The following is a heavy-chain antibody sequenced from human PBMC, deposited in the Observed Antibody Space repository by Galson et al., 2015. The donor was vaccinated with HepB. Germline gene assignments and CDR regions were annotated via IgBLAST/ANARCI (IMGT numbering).Heavy chain of an antibody. Sequence: SLRLSCAASGFTFSSYAMSWVRQAPGKGLEWVSAISGSGGSTYYADSVKGRFTISRDNSKNTLYLQMNSLRAEDTAVYYCAGSFFDDYYDSSGYYFSSGYWGQGTLVTVSS. CDR2: ISGSGGST. V-gene: IGHV3-23*01. J-gene: IGHJ4*02. D-gene: IGHD3-22*01. CDR3: AGSFFDDYYDSSGYYFSSGY. CDR1: GFTFSSYA.